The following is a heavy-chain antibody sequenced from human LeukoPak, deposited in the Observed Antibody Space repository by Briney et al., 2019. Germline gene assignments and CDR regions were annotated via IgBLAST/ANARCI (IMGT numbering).Heavy chain of an antibody. J-gene: IGHJ4*02. CDR2: INSDGSST. D-gene: IGHD6-6*01. Sequence: GGSLRLSCAASGFTFSSYWMHRVRQAPGKGLVWVSRINSDGSSTKYADSVKGRFTMSRDNAKNTLYLQMNSLRAEDTALYYCVRRQTSTSGFDHWGQGTLVTVSS. CDR1: GFTFSSYW. CDR3: VRRQTSTSGFDH. V-gene: IGHV3-74*03.